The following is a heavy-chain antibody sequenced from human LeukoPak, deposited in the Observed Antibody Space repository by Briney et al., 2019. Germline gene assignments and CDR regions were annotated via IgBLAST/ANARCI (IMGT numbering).Heavy chain of an antibody. CDR2: FGGSGGTI. D-gene: IGHD6-19*01. V-gene: IGHV3-23*01. J-gene: IGHJ4*02. Sequence: GGSLRLSCAASGFTFSTYAMSWVRQAPGKGLEWVSHFGGSGGTIYYADSVKGRFTISRDNSKNTLYLQMDSLRVDDTAVYYCAKGSLDGWLVTYRYFDNWGQGTLVTVSS. CDR3: AKGSLDGWLVTYRYFDN. CDR1: GFTFSTYA.